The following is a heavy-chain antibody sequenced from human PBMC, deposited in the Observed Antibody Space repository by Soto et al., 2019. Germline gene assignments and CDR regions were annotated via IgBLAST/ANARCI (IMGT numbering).Heavy chain of an antibody. Sequence: SVKVSCKASGGTFSSYTISWVRQAPGQGLEWMGRIIPILGIANYAQKFQGRVTITADKSTSTAYMELSSLRSEDTAVYYCARDGYCTNGASPRSAFDIWGQGTMVTVSS. CDR1: GGTFSSYT. J-gene: IGHJ3*02. D-gene: IGHD2-8*01. V-gene: IGHV1-69*04. CDR3: ARDGYCTNGASPRSAFDI. CDR2: IIPILGIA.